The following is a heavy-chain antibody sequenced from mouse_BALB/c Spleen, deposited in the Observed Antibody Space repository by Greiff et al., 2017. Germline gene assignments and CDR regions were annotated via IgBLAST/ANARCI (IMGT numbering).Heavy chain of an antibody. CDR1: GFNIKDTY. D-gene: IGHD2-1*01. V-gene: IGHV14-3*02. CDR3: ARGYGNYGYYAMDY. J-gene: IGHJ4*01. CDR2: IDPANGNT. Sequence: VQLKQSGAELVKPGASVKLSCTASGFNIKDTYMHWVKQRPEQGLEWIGRIDPANGNTKYDPKFQGKATITADTSSNTAYLQLSSLTSEDTAVYYCARGYGNYGYYAMDYWGQGTSVTVSS.